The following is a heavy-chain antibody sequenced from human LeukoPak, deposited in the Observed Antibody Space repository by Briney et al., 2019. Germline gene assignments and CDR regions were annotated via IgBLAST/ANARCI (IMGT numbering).Heavy chain of an antibody. CDR2: IYYSGST. CDR1: GGSISSYY. D-gene: IGHD2-15*01. V-gene: IGHV4-59*01. CDR3: ARQSGGSCDY. Sequence: SETLSLTCTVSGGSISSYYWSWIRQPPGKGLEWIGYIYYSGSTNYNPSLKSRVTISVDTSKNQFSLKLSSVTAADTAVYYCARQSGGSCDYWGQGTLVTVSS. J-gene: IGHJ4*02.